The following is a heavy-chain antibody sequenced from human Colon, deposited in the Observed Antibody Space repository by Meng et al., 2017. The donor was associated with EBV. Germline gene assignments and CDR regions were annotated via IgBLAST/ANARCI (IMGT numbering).Heavy chain of an antibody. Sequence: QGQLQALGPGPVTPKGTRSLNFGVSAFSISSNIRWSWSRQPPGRGLEWFGDIDDSGSTNNNPSLNSRISISLDKSKNHFSLKVNSVTAADTAVYYCARGKPDAWELLSYWGQGALVTVSS. CDR2: IDDSGST. CDR3: ARGKPDAWELLSY. D-gene: IGHD1-26*01. CDR1: AFSISSNIR. J-gene: IGHJ4*02. V-gene: IGHV4-4*02.